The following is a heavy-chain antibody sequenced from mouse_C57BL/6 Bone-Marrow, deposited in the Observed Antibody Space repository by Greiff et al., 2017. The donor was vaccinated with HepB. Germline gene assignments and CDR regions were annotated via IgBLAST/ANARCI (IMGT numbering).Heavy chain of an antibody. CDR3: ARWDYGRGFAD. D-gene: IGHD1-1*01. J-gene: IGHJ3*01. Sequence: VQLQQSGPELVKPGASVKISCKASGYTFTDYYMNWVKQSHGKSLEWIGDINPNNGGTSYNQKFKGKATLTVDKSSSTAYMELRSLTSEDSAVYYCARWDYGRGFADWGQGTLVTVSA. CDR2: INPNNGGT. CDR1: GYTFTDYY. V-gene: IGHV1-26*01.